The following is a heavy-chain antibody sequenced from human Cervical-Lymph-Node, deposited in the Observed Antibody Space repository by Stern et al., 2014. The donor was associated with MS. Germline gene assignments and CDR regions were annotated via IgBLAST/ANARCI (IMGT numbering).Heavy chain of an antibody. V-gene: IGHV1-69*01. J-gene: IGHJ5*02. D-gene: IGHD6-13*01. CDR3: ALSSETSDRWYSLGYDL. Sequence: VQLVESGAEVTKPGSSVKVSCKASGGTFSKFPSSWVRQAPGQGLEWMGGIFPVLGTRTYAQECRGRVTITADVSTSTVYMELSSLRSDDTAVYYCALSSETSDRWYSLGYDLWGQGTLVTVSS. CDR1: GGTFSKFP. CDR2: IFPVLGTR.